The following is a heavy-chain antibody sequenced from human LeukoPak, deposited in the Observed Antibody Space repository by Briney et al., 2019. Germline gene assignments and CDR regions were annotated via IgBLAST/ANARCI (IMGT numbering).Heavy chain of an antibody. CDR1: GFTFSSYT. CDR3: ARDGSSSLRIYYYYYMDV. V-gene: IGHV3-21*01. D-gene: IGHD6-13*01. J-gene: IGHJ6*03. Sequence: GGSLRLSCAASGFTFSSYTMNWVRQAPGKGLEWVSSISSSRSHIYYADSVKGRFTISRDNAKNSLYLQMNSLRAEDTAVYYCARDGSSSLRIYYYYYMDVWGKGTTVTVSS. CDR2: ISSSRSHI.